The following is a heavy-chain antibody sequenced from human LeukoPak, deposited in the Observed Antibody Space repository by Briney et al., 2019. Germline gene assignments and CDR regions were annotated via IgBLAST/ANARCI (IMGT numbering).Heavy chain of an antibody. J-gene: IGHJ4*02. CDR2: ISSSGSTI. V-gene: IGHV3-11*01. D-gene: IGHD1-1*01. CDR3: ARDHDWNDEDY. CDR1: GFTFSDYY. Sequence: GGSLRLSCAASGFTFSDYYMSWIRQAPGKGLEWVSYISSSGSTIYYADSVKGRFTISRGNAKNSLYLQMNSLRAEDTAVYYCARDHDWNDEDYWGQGTLVTVSS.